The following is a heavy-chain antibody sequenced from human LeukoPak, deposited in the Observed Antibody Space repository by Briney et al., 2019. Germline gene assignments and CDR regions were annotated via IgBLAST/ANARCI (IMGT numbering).Heavy chain of an antibody. D-gene: IGHD4-17*01. V-gene: IGHV3-30*04. CDR3: ASPNYGSHWGDFDY. CDR1: GFTFSTYA. Sequence: GGSLRLSCAASGFTFSTYAMHWVRQAPGKGLEWVAVISYDGSDKYYADSVRGRFTISRDNSKSTLYLQMNTLRAEDTAVYYCASPNYGSHWGDFDYWGQGTLVTVSS. CDR2: ISYDGSDK. J-gene: IGHJ4*02.